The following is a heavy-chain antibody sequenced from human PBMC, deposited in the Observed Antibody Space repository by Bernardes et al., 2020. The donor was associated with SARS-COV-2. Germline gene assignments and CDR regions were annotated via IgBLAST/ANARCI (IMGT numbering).Heavy chain of an antibody. J-gene: IGHJ4*02. Sequence: GGSLILSCAASGFTFRSFAMSWVRQAPGTGLAWVSALSGSGGSPYYADSVKGRFTISRDNSKNTLYLQMNSLRAEDTAVYYCAKESSGSYRNFDYWGQGTLVTVSS. CDR1: GFTFRSFA. CDR3: AKESSGSYRNFDY. CDR2: LSGSGGSP. D-gene: IGHD1-26*01. V-gene: IGHV3-23*01.